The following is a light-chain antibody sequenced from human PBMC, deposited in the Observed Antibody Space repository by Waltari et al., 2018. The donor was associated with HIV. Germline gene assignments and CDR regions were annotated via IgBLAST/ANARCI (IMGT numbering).Light chain of an antibody. Sequence: QSALTQPASVSGSPGQSTTIPCTGTSSDVGGYTYVSWYQQHPGKAPNLMIYDVSYRPSGVSNRFSGSKSGNTASLTISGLQAEDEADYYCSSYTSSSTLYVVFGGGTKLTVL. CDR1: SSDVGGYTY. CDR3: SSYTSSSTLYVV. CDR2: DVS. J-gene: IGLJ2*01. V-gene: IGLV2-14*01.